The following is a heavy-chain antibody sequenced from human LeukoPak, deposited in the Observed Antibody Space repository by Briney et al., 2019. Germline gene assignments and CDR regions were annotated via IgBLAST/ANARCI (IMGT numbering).Heavy chain of an antibody. D-gene: IGHD3-3*01. J-gene: IGHJ4*02. Sequence: SETLSLTCTVSGGTISSYYWSWIRQPAGKGLEWIGRIYISWSTNYNPSLKSRVTMSVDTSKNQFSLKLSSVTAADTAVYYCARHRPGITIFGVVIALPYFDYWGQGTLVTVSS. CDR3: ARHRPGITIFGVVIALPYFDY. V-gene: IGHV4-4*07. CDR2: IYISWST. CDR1: GGTISSYY.